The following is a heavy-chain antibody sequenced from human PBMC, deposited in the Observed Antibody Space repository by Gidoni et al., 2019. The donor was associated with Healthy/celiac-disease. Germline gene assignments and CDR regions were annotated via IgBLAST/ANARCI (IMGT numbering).Heavy chain of an antibody. CDR2: IICSGGST. CDR1: GFTFSSYA. CDR3: AKAPGGSYYPDY. D-gene: IGHD1-26*01. V-gene: IGHV3-23*01. Sequence: EVQLLESGGGLVQPGGSLSLSCAASGFTFSSYAMSWVRQAPGKGLEWVSAIICSGGSTYYADSVKGRFTISRDNSKNTLYLQMNSLRAGETAVYYCAKAPGGSYYPDYWGQGTLVTVSS. J-gene: IGHJ4*02.